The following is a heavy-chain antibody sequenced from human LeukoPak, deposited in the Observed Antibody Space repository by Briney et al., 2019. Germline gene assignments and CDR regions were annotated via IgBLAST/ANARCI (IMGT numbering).Heavy chain of an antibody. CDR3: AKVLAGGFYLYYFDT. Sequence: GGSRRLSCAASGFDFSVYGMGWVRQAPGEGLEWVSGISFSGGATYYADSVKGRFTISRDNSKNTLDLQMNSLRAEDTAIYYCAKVLAGGFYLYYFDTWGPGTLVTVSS. D-gene: IGHD3-16*01. V-gene: IGHV3-23*01. CDR2: ISFSGGAT. J-gene: IGHJ4*02. CDR1: GFDFSVYG.